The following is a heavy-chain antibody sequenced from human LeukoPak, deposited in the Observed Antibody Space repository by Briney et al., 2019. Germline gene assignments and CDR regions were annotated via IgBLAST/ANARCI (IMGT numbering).Heavy chain of an antibody. CDR1: GGSFSGYY. CDR2: INHSGST. V-gene: IGHV4-34*01. J-gene: IGHJ6*03. Sequence: SETLSLTCAVYGGSFSGYYWSWIRQPPGKGLEWIGEINHSGSTNYNPSLKSRVTISVDTSKNQFSLKLSSVTAADTAVYYCARAAYYYYMDVWGKGTTVTVSS. CDR3: ARAAYYYYMDV.